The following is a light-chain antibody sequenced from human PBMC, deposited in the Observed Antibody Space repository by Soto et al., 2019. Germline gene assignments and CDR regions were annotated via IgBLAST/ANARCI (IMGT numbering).Light chain of an antibody. J-gene: IGKJ1*01. Sequence: DIQMTQSPSTLPASVGDRVTITCRASQSISNWLAWYQQKPGKAPKVLIYHASNLQSGVPSRFSGSGSGTEFTLTISSLQPDDFATYYCQQYNSYSFGQGTKVEI. CDR2: HAS. CDR1: QSISNW. CDR3: QQYNSYS. V-gene: IGKV1-5*01.